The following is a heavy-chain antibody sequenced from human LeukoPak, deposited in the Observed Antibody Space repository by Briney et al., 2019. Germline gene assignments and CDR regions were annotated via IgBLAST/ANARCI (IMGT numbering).Heavy chain of an antibody. CDR2: ISTTGTAT. J-gene: IGHJ3*02. D-gene: IGHD3-10*01. CDR3: VPSIDRNTRDGADAVDI. Sequence: GGSLRLSCAASGFTFSSFSMNWVRQAPGKGLEWVSTISTTGTATYYADSVKGRFTISRDNSKNTLYLQMNSLRAEDTAVYHCVPSIDRNTRDGADAVDIWGQGTMVTVSS. V-gene: IGHV3-23*01. CDR1: GFTFSSFS.